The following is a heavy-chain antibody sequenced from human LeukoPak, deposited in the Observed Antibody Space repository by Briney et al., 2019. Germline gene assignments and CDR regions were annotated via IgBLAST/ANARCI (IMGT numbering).Heavy chain of an antibody. CDR3: ARISITMVRGADY. D-gene: IGHD3-10*01. Sequence: GGSLRLSCAASGFTFSSYWMSWVRQAPGKGLEWVSYISSSSSTIYYADSVKGRFTISRDNAKNSLYLQMNSLRAEDTAVYYCARISITMVRGADYWGQGTLVTVSS. V-gene: IGHV3-48*01. CDR2: ISSSSSTI. CDR1: GFTFSSYW. J-gene: IGHJ4*02.